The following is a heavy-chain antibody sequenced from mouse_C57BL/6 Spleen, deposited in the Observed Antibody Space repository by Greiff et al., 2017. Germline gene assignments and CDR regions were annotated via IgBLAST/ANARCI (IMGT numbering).Heavy chain of an antibody. V-gene: IGHV3-6*01. D-gene: IGHD2-3*01. CDR3: AVIYDGYWYFDV. J-gene: IGHJ1*03. Sequence: EVQLQQSGPGLVKPSQSLSLTCSVTGYSITSGYYWNWIRQFPGNKLEWMGYISYDGSNNYNPSLKNRISITRDTSKNQFFLKLNSVTTEDTATYYCAVIYDGYWYFDVWGTGTTVTVSS. CDR1: GYSITSGYY. CDR2: ISYDGSN.